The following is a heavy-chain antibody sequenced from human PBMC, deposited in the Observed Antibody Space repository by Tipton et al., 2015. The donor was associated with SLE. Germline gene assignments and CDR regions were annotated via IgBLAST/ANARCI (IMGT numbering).Heavy chain of an antibody. D-gene: IGHD6-6*01. CDR1: GDSISNNNYY. Sequence: LRLSCTLSGDSISNNNYYWSWIRQPPGKGLEWIGEIDHSGSTNYNPSLESRVTISRDTSRNQFSVKLTSVTASDTAVYFCSCRLAARRSPLIPFDYWAQGTLVTVSS. V-gene: IGHV4-39*01. CDR2: IDHSGST. J-gene: IGHJ4*02. CDR3: SCRLAARRSPLIPFDY.